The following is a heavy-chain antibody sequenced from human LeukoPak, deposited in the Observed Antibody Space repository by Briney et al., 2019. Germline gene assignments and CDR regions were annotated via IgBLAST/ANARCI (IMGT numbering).Heavy chain of an antibody. J-gene: IGHJ3*02. D-gene: IGHD3-10*01. CDR2: KYARGST. CDR1: GGSISNYY. CDR3: ARGEAMVRGVIISI. Sequence: PSETLSLTCTVSGGSISNYYWSWIRQPAGKGLEWIGRKYARGSTNYNPSLKSRVTISVDTSKNQFSLKLSSVTAADTAVYYCARGEAMVRGVIISIWGQGTMVTVSS. V-gene: IGHV4-4*07.